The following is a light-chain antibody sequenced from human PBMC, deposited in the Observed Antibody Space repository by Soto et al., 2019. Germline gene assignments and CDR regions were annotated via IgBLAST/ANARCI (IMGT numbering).Light chain of an antibody. J-gene: IGKJ2*01. CDR3: QQFNNWPHT. Sequence: EIVLTQSPAPLSVSPGERATPSCRASQSVNQKLGWYQQKPGQAPRLLIYVASYRATGIPARFSGSGSGTEYTLTISNLQAEDFAVYYCQQFNNWPHTFGQGTKVDI. CDR2: VAS. CDR1: QSVNQK. V-gene: IGKV3-15*01.